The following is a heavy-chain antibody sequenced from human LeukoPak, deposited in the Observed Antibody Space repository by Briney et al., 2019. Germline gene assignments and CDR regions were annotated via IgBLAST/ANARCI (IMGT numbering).Heavy chain of an antibody. J-gene: IGHJ4*02. V-gene: IGHV4-59*01. CDR1: GGSIGNKY. CDR3: ARGQRIAVAGIPFDY. D-gene: IGHD6-19*01. CDR2: IYYSGST. Sequence: SETLSLTCTVAGGSIGNKYWSWIRQPPGKGLEWIGYIYYSGSTNYNPSFKSRVTILVDTSKNQFSLKLSSVTAADTAVYFCARGQRIAVAGIPFDYWGQGTLVTVSS.